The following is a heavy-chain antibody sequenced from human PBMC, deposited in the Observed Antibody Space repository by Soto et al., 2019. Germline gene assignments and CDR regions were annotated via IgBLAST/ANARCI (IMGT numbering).Heavy chain of an antibody. CDR1: GFTFSSYS. CDR3: ARDPITMIVVVIGLPRDV. CDR2: ISSSSSTI. V-gene: IGHV3-48*02. Sequence: PGGSLRLSCAASGFTFSSYSMNWVRQAPGKGLEWVSYISSSSSTIYYADSVKGRFTISRDNAKNSLYLQMNSLRDEDTAVYYCARDPITMIVVVIGLPRDVWGQGTTVTVSS. D-gene: IGHD3-22*01. J-gene: IGHJ6*02.